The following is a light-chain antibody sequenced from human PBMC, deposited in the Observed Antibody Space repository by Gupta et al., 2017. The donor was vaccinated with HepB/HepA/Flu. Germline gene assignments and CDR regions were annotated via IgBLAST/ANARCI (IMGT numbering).Light chain of an antibody. V-gene: IGKV1-39*01. CDR2: AAS. CDR1: QSISTY. CDR3: QQSYSTPRT. J-gene: IGKJ1*01. Sequence: DIQMTQSPSSLSASVGDRVTITCRSSQSISTYLNWYQQKPGKAPKLLIYAASSLQSGVPSRFSGSGSATDFTLTINSLRPEDFATYYCQQSYSTPRTFGQGTKVEIK.